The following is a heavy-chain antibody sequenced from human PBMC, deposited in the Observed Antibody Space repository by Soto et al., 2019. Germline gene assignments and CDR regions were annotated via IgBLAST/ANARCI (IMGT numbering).Heavy chain of an antibody. CDR1: GYDFNTNW. V-gene: IGHV5-51*01. CDR3: ARLPRDCNKTSCYYAGH. D-gene: IGHD2-2*01. Sequence: GESLKISCRGSGYDFNTNWFGWVRQLPGRGLEWVGIMYPGDSDTRYNPSLQGHVTLSADVTVSTAFLQWRSLKTSDTDIYFCARLPRDCNKTSCYYAGHWGQGTQVTVSS. J-gene: IGHJ4*02. CDR2: MYPGDSDT.